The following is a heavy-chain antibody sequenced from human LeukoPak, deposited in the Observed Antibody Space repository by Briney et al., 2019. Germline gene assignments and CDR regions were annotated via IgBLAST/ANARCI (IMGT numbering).Heavy chain of an antibody. CDR3: ARERSPLLWSHYYFDY. D-gene: IGHD3-10*01. Sequence: PSETLSLTCTVSGGSISSSSYYWGWIRQPPGKGLEWIGSIYYSGSTYYNPSLKSRVTISVDTSKNQFSLKLSSVTAADTAVYYCARERSPLLWSHYYFDYWGQGTLVTVSS. J-gene: IGHJ4*02. V-gene: IGHV4-39*07. CDR2: IYYSGST. CDR1: GGSISSSSYY.